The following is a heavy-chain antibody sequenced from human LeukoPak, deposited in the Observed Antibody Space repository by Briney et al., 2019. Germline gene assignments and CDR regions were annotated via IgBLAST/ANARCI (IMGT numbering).Heavy chain of an antibody. J-gene: IGHJ6*03. CDR2: MNPNSGNT. V-gene: IGHV1-8*01. D-gene: IGHD2-2*01. Sequence: ASVKVSCKASGYTFTRYDINWVRQATGQGLEWMGWMNPNSGNTGYAQKFQGRVTMTRNTSISTAYMELSSLRSEDTAVYYCARGTYCSSTSCFRYYYYYMDVWGKGTTVTVSS. CDR3: ARGTYCSSTSCFRYYYYYMDV. CDR1: GYTFTRYD.